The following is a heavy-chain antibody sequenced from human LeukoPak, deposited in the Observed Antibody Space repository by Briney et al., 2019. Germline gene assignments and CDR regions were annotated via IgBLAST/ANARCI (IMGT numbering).Heavy chain of an antibody. D-gene: IGHD6-6*01. Sequence: PSETLSLTCTVSGGSISSYYWSWIRQPPGKGLEWIGYIYTSGSTNYNPSLKSRVTISVDTSKNQFSLKLSSVTAADTAVYYCARSIAANPLFGYYYYYMDVWGKGTTVTVSS. J-gene: IGHJ6*03. CDR1: GGSISSYY. CDR2: IYTSGST. CDR3: ARSIAANPLFGYYYYYMDV. V-gene: IGHV4-4*09.